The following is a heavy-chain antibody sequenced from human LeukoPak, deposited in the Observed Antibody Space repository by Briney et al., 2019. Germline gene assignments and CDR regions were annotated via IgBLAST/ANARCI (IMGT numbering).Heavy chain of an antibody. Sequence: PGGSLRLSCAASGFTFSNAWMSWVRQAPGKGLEWVGRIKSKTDGGTTDYAAPVKGRFTISRDDSKNTLYLQMNSLKTEDTAAYYCTTDTSWYYYDSSGENYFDYWGQGTLVTVSS. CDR2: IKSKTDGGTT. J-gene: IGHJ4*02. V-gene: IGHV3-15*01. CDR1: GFTFSNAW. D-gene: IGHD3-22*01. CDR3: TTDTSWYYYDSSGENYFDY.